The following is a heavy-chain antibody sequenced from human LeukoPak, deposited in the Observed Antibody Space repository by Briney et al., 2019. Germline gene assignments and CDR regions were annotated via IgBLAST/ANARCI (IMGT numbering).Heavy chain of an antibody. CDR2: MNPNSGNT. CDR1: GYTFTSYD. Sequence: GASVKVSCKASGYTFTSYDINWVRQATGQGLEWMGWMNPNSGNTGYAQKFQGRVTMTRNTSISTAYMELSSLRSEDTAVYYCARGGGSSWSWPPNYGMDVWGQGTTVTVSS. D-gene: IGHD6-13*01. V-gene: IGHV1-8*01. J-gene: IGHJ6*02. CDR3: ARGGGSSWSWPPNYGMDV.